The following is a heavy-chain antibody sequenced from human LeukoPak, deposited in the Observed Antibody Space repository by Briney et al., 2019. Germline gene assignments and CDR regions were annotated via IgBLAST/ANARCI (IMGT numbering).Heavy chain of an antibody. V-gene: IGHV1-2*02. CDR1: GGTFSSYA. CDR2: INPNSGGT. J-gene: IGHJ4*02. CDR3: ARDLPYCSSTCCTIGY. D-gene: IGHD2-2*01. Sequence: ASVKVSCKASGGTFSSYAISWVRQAPGQGLEWMGWINPNSGGTNYAQKFQGRVTMTRDTSISTAYMELSRLRSDDTAVYYCARDLPYCSSTCCTIGYWGQGTLVTVSS.